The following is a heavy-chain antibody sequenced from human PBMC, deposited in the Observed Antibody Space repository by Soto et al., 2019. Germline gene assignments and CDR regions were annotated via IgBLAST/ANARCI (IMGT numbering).Heavy chain of an antibody. V-gene: IGHV4-31*03. Sequence: SETLSLTCTVSGGSISSGGYYWSWIRQHPGKGLEWIGYIYYSGSTYYNPSLKSRVTISVDTSKNQFSLKLSSVTAADTAVYYYARVGGINWYDPWGQGTLVTVSS. J-gene: IGHJ5*02. D-gene: IGHD3-16*01. CDR2: IYYSGST. CDR1: GGSISSGGYY. CDR3: ARVGGINWYDP.